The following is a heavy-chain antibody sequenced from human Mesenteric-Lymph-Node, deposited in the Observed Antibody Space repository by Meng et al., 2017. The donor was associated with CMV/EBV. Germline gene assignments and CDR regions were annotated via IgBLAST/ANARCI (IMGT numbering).Heavy chain of an antibody. J-gene: IGHJ1*01. CDR3: ARGGTAKYFQH. CDR2: IFYSGTS. D-gene: IGHD1/OR15-1a*01. Sequence: CTVSGGSISSGSYYWGWIRQPPGKGLEWIGTIFYSGTSYYNPSLTSRVTVSVDTSKNQFSLNLSSVSAADTAVYFCARGGTAKYFQHWGRGTLVTVSS. CDR1: GGSISSGSYY. V-gene: IGHV4-39*07.